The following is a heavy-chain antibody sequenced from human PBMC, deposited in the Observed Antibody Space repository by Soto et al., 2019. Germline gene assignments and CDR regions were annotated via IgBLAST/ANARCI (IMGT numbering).Heavy chain of an antibody. J-gene: IGHJ4*02. Sequence: QVQLVESGGGVVQPGRSLRLSCAASGFTFSSYAMHWVRQAPGKGLEWVAVISYDGSNKYYADSVKGRFTISRDNSKNALYLQMNSLRAEDTAVYYCARGRATDSGDYWGQGTLVTVS. CDR3: ARGRATDSGDY. CDR1: GFTFSSYA. CDR2: ISYDGSNK. D-gene: IGHD4-17*01. V-gene: IGHV3-30-3*01.